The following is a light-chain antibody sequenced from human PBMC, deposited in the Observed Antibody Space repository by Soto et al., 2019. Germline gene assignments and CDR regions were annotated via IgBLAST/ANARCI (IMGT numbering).Light chain of an antibody. Sequence: EIVLTQSPGTLSLSPGERATLSCRASQTIDNTLAWYQRKPGQAPRLLIYDASTRATGVPARFSGSGSGTDFTLTISSLQSEDFAVYYCQQYFDWPITFGQGTRLEIK. CDR1: QTIDNT. V-gene: IGKV3-15*01. CDR2: DAS. CDR3: QQYFDWPIT. J-gene: IGKJ5*01.